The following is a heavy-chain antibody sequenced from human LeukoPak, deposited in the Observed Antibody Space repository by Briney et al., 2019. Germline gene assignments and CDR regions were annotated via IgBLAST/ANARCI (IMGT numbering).Heavy chain of an antibody. CDR3: ARSRVPAAKSRRWFDP. D-gene: IGHD2-2*01. Sequence: SETLSLTCTVSGGSISRGSNYWSWIRQHPGKGLEWIGYISYSGSTYCNPSLKSRVTIAVDTSKNQFSLKLSSVTAADTAVYYCARSRVPAAKSRRWFDPWGQGTLVTVSS. J-gene: IGHJ5*02. CDR1: GGSISRGSNY. CDR2: ISYSGST. V-gene: IGHV4-31*03.